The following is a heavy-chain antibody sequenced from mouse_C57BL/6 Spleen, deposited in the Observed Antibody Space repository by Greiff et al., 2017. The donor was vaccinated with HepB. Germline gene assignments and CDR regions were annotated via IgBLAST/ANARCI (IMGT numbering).Heavy chain of an antibody. V-gene: IGHV1-26*01. CDR1: GYTFTDYY. Sequence: VQLQQSGPELVKPGASVKISCKASGYTFTDYYMNWVKQSHGKSLEWIGDINPNNGGTSYNQKFKGKATLTVDKSSSTAYMELRSLTSEDSAVYYCASPISNPYAMDYWGQGTSVTVSS. CDR3: ASPISNPYAMDY. D-gene: IGHD1-3*01. J-gene: IGHJ4*01. CDR2: INPNNGGT.